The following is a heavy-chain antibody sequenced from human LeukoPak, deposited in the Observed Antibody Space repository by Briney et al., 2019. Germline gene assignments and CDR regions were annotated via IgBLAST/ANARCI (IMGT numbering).Heavy chain of an antibody. J-gene: IGHJ4*02. CDR3: TKSNSGDNPKPTFDY. CDR1: GFTFSSYA. Sequence: PGGSLRLSCAASGFTFSSYAMSWVRQAPGKGLEWVSAISGSGGSTYYADSVKGRFTISRDNSKNTLYLQMNSLRAEDTAVYYCTKSNSGDNPKPTFDYWGQGTLVTVSS. D-gene: IGHD2-15*01. V-gene: IGHV3-23*01. CDR2: ISGSGGST.